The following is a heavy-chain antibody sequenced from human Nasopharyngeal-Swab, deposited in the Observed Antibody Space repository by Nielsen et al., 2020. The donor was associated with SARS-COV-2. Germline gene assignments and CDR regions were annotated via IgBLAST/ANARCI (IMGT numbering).Heavy chain of an antibody. Sequence: GESLKISCLASGFTFSSYSMNWVRQAPGKGPEWVSSVSSTSTYIYYADSVKGRFTISRDNAKNSLYLQLNSLRAEDTAMYYCARGQKGSGSYWSRSYFYMDVWGKGTTVTVSS. J-gene: IGHJ6*03. V-gene: IGHV3-21*01. CDR2: VSSTSTYI. CDR1: GFTFSSYS. D-gene: IGHD3-10*01. CDR3: ARGQKGSGSYWSRSYFYMDV.